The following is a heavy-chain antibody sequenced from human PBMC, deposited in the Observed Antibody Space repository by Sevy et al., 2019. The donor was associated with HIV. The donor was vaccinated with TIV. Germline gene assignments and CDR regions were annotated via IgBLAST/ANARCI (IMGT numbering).Heavy chain of an antibody. V-gene: IGHV3-20*01. CDR1: GFTFDDYG. Sequence: GGSLRLSCAASGFTFDDYGMSWVRQAPGKGLEWVSGINWNGGNTGYADSVKGRFTISRDNAKKSLYLQMNSLRAEDTALYHCARSMYYYDTTGYVAFDIWGQGTMVTVSS. J-gene: IGHJ3*02. CDR2: INWNGGNT. D-gene: IGHD3-22*01. CDR3: ARSMYYYDTTGYVAFDI.